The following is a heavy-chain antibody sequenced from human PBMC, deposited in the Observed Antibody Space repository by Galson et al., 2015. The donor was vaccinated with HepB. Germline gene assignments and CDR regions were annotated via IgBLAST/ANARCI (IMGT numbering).Heavy chain of an antibody. CDR3: APRPYGGAGVVTALDY. CDR1: GFTFRSFG. J-gene: IGHJ4*02. Sequence: SLRLSCAVSGFTFRSFGMYWVRQAPGKGLEFVSGISDSGYNTYYADFVKGRFTISRDNSKNMLYLQMNSLRAVDTAVYYCAPRPYGGAGVVTALDYWGQGTLVTVSS. CDR2: ISDSGYNT. V-gene: IGHV3-23*01. D-gene: IGHD2-8*02.